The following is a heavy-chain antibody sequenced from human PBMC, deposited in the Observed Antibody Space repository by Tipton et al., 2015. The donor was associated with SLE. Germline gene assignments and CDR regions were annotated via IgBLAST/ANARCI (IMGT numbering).Heavy chain of an antibody. Sequence: LRLSCAASGVTVSSNYMSWIRHHPGKGLEWIGYIYSGGNTYYNPSLQSRVTISIDTSKKQFSLKLNSVTAADTAVYYCATTLNPAALAFDYWGQGTRVTVSS. J-gene: IGHJ4*02. V-gene: IGHV4-31*02. D-gene: IGHD6-25*01. CDR1: GVTVSSNY. CDR2: IYSGGNT. CDR3: ATTLNPAALAFDY.